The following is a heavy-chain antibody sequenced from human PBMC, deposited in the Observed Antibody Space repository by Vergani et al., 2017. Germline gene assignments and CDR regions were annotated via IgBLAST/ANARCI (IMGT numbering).Heavy chain of an antibody. D-gene: IGHD2-2*01. CDR1: GGSFSGYY. CDR2: INHSGST. V-gene: IGHV4-34*01. CDR3: ARESPGIVVVPAAEESFDY. Sequence: QVQLQQWGAGLLKPSETLSLTCAVYGGSFSGYYWSWIRQPPGKGLEWIGEINHSGSTNYNPSLKSRVTISVDTSKNQFSPKLSSVTAADTAVYYCARESPGIVVVPAAEESFDYWGQGTLVTVSS. J-gene: IGHJ4*02.